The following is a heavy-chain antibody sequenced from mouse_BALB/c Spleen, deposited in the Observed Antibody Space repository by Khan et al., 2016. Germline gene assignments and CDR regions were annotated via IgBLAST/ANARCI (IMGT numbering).Heavy chain of an antibody. J-gene: IGHJ2*01. V-gene: IGHV1-9*01. CDR3: ARTDRRGYFDY. Sequence: QVQLKQSGAELMKPGASVKISCKATGYTFSSYWIEWVKQRPGLGLEWIGEILPGSGSTNYNEKFRGKATFTADTSSNTAYMQLSSLTSEDSAVHYCARTDRRGYFDYWGQGTTLTVSS. CDR2: ILPGSGST. CDR1: GYTFSSYW.